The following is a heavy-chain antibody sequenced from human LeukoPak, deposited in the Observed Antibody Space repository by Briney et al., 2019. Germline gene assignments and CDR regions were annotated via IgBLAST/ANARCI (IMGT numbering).Heavy chain of an antibody. J-gene: IGHJ5*02. Sequence: SETLSLTCTVSGGSISSSSYYWGWIRQPPGKGLEWIGSIYYSGSTYYNPSLKSRVTISVDTSKNQFSLKLSSVTAADMAVYYCAGHIFRFDPWGQGTLVTVSS. CDR3: AGHIFRFDP. V-gene: IGHV4-39*01. CDR2: IYYSGST. CDR1: GGSISSSSYY. D-gene: IGHD3-9*01.